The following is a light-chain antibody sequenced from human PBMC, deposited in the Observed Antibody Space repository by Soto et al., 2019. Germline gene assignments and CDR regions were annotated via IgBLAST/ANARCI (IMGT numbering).Light chain of an antibody. J-gene: IGKJ1*01. Sequence: DIQMTQSPSTLSASVGDRVTITCRASQSVTSWLAWYQQKPGKAPNLLIYKASNLEYGVSSRFSGSGYGTEFNLTISSLQPDDFATYYYQQYRGYSWTFGQGTKVEIK. V-gene: IGKV1-5*03. CDR1: QSVTSW. CDR3: QQYRGYSWT. CDR2: KAS.